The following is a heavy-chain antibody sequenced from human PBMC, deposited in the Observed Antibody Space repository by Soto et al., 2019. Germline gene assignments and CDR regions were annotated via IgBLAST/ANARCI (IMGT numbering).Heavy chain of an antibody. CDR1: GFTFSSYA. Sequence: EVQLLESGGGLVQPGGSLRLSCAASGFTFSSYAMSWVRQAPGKGLEWVSAISGSGGSTYYADSVKGRFTISRDNSKNXLXLXXNSLRAEDTAVYYCAKGDKWNEGGWRWRVDFGFDYWGQGTLVTVSS. CDR3: AKGDKWNEGGWRWRVDFGFDY. J-gene: IGHJ4*02. D-gene: IGHD1-20*01. CDR2: ISGSGGST. V-gene: IGHV3-23*01.